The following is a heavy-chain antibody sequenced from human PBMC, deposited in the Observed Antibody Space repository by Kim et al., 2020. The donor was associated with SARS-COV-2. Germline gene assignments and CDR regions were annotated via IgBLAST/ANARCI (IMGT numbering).Heavy chain of an antibody. D-gene: IGHD2-15*01. J-gene: IGHJ4*02. CDR2: ST. V-gene: IGHV4-34*01. CDR3: ARGQDRDFDY. Sequence: STSYNPSLKSRVTISVDTSKNQFSLKLSSVTAADTAVYYCARGQDRDFDYWGQGTLVTVSS.